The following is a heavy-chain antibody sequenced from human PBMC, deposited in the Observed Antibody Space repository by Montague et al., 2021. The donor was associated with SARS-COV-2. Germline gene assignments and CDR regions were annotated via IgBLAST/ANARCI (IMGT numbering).Heavy chain of an antibody. CDR3: VRDHPYGGPRGAYDI. CDR1: GGSITGYY. V-gene: IGHV4-59*01. Sequence: SETLSLTCTVSGGSITGYYWSWLRRSPGKGLEWIAYIYDGGAVNYNPSLGSRVTISTDTPKNQLSLKVNSVTAADTAVYYCVRDHPYGGPRGAYDIWGQGTMVTVSS. D-gene: IGHD4-23*01. CDR2: IYDGGAV. J-gene: IGHJ3*02.